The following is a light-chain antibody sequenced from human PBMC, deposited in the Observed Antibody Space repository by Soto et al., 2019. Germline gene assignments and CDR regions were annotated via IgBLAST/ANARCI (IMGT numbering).Light chain of an antibody. Sequence: EIEMTQSHGTMSVSPEKIATLSCRAGQNINTNLAWYQQKPGQAPRLLFYGASTGATGLPARFSGCGSGTEFTLTIRSLQAEDCAVYYCQQYYNWPRTFGEGTRLEIK. CDR1: QNINTN. CDR3: QQYYNWPRT. J-gene: IGKJ5*01. CDR2: GAS. V-gene: IGKV3-15*01.